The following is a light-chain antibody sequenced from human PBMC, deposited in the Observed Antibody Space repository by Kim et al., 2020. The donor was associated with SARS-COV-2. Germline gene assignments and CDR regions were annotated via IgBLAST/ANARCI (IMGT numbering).Light chain of an antibody. CDR3: CSYAGTYTV. Sequence: PGQSVTITCTGTSSDVGGYNYVSRYQQHPGKAPKPMIYDVSKRPSGVPDRFSGSKSGNTASLTISGLQAEDEADYYCCSYAGTYTVFGGGTQLTVL. CDR2: DVS. CDR1: SSDVGGYNY. V-gene: IGLV2-11*01. J-gene: IGLJ2*01.